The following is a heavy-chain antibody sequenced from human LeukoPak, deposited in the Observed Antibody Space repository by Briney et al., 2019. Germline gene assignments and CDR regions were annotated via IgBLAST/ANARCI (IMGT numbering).Heavy chain of an antibody. CDR1: GYTFTSYG. D-gene: IGHD2-2*01. Sequence: ASVKVSCKASGYTFTSYGISWVRQAPGQGLEWMGRISAYNGNTNYAQKLQGRVTMTTDTSTSTAYMELRSLRSDDTAVYYCAREMGRYCSSTSCLQPDNWFDPWGQGTLVTVSS. J-gene: IGHJ5*02. CDR3: AREMGRYCSSTSCLQPDNWFDP. V-gene: IGHV1-18*01. CDR2: ISAYNGNT.